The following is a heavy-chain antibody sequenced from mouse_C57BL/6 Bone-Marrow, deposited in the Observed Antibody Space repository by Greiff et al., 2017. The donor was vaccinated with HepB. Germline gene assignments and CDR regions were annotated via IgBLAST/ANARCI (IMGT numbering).Heavy chain of an antibody. V-gene: IGHV2-3*01. Sequence: VQLVESGPGLVAPSQSLSITCTVSGFSLTSYGVSWVCQPPGKGLEWLGVIWGDGSTNYHSALISRLSISKDNSKSQVFLKLNSLQTDDTATYYCAKRGGFDYYGSPGAMDYWGQGTSVTVSS. D-gene: IGHD1-1*01. CDR2: IWGDGST. CDR1: GFSLTSYG. J-gene: IGHJ4*01. CDR3: AKRGGFDYYGSPGAMDY.